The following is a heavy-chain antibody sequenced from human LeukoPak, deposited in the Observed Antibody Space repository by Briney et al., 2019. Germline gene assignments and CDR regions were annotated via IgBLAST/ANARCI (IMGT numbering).Heavy chain of an antibody. Sequence: ASVKVSCKASGYTFTSYGISWVRQAPGQRLEWMGWISACNGNTNYAQKLQGRVTMTTDTSTSTAYMELRSLRSDDTAVYYCAMGVATIFQSDYWGQGTLVTVSS. D-gene: IGHD5-12*01. CDR3: AMGVATIFQSDY. V-gene: IGHV1-18*01. J-gene: IGHJ4*02. CDR2: ISACNGNT. CDR1: GYTFTSYG.